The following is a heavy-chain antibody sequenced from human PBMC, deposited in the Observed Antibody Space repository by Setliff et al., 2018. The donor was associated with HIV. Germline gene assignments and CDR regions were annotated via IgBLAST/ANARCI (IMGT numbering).Heavy chain of an antibody. CDR1: GDSITSRNYH. CDR2: ISSGSVNI. D-gene: IGHD3-10*01. Sequence: PSETLSLTCAVSGDSITSRNYHWDWVRQPPGKGLEWVSYISSGSVNIFYADSVKGRFTISRDNAKNSLYLQMNSLRAEDTAIYYCARGSLRGVLALGMDVWGQGTTVTVSS. CDR3: ARGSLRGVLALGMDV. V-gene: IGHV3-48*04. J-gene: IGHJ6*02.